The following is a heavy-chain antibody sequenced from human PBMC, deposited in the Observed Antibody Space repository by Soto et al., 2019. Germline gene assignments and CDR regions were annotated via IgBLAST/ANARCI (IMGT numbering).Heavy chain of an antibody. V-gene: IGHV3-66*01. D-gene: IGHD6-6*01. CDR1: GFTVSGTY. J-gene: IGHJ4*02. CDR2: IYSGGNT. CDR3: ARDTSSSGLDF. Sequence: EVHLVESGGGLVQPGGSLRLSCAASGFTVSGTYMSWVRQAPGKGLEWVSVIYSGGNTYSADSVKGRFTISRDDSKNTLYLHMNSLRADDTAVYYCARDTSSSGLDFWGLGTLVTVSS.